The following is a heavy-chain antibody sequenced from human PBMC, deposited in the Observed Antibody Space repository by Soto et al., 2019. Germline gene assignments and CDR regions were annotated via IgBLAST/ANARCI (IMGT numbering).Heavy chain of an antibody. J-gene: IGHJ1*01. CDR1: GFTFSTYC. D-gene: IGHD2-15*01. V-gene: IGHV3-7*01. CDR2: IKQDGSEK. CDR3: ARGSYCSGSRCYLGEYFWH. Sequence: GGSLRLSCAASGFTFSTYCMSWVRQAPGKGLEWVANIKQDGSEKYYVDSVRGRFTISRDNAENSLYLQMNSLRAEDTAVYFCARGSYCSGSRCYLGEYFWHWGQGTLVTVSS.